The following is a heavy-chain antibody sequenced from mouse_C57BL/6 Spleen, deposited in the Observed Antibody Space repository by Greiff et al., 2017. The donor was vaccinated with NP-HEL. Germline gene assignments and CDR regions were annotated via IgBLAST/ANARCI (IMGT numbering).Heavy chain of an antibody. J-gene: IGHJ2*01. D-gene: IGHD2-1*01. CDR3: ANLYYGNYFDY. Sequence: EVQRVESGPGLVKPSQSLSLTCSVTGYSITSGYYWNWIRQFPGNKLEWMGYISYDGSNNYNPSLKNRISITRDTSKNQFFLKLNSVTTEDTATYYCANLYYGNYFDYWGQGTTLTVSS. CDR2: ISYDGSN. CDR1: GYSITSGYY. V-gene: IGHV3-6*01.